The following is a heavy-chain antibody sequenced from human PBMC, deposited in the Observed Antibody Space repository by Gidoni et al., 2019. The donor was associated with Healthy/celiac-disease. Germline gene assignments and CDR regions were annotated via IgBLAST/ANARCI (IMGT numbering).Heavy chain of an antibody. J-gene: IGHJ6*02. V-gene: IGHV1-69*01. CDR3: ARPVVVAANYYYGMDV. CDR1: GSTFSSYA. D-gene: IGHD2-15*01. Sequence: QVQLVQSGAEVKKPGSTVKVSSKASGSTFSSYAISWVRQAPGQGLEWMGGIIPIFGTANYAQKFQGRVTITADESTSTAYMELSSLRSEDTAVYYCARPVVVAANYYYGMDVWGQGTTVTVSS. CDR2: IIPIFGTA.